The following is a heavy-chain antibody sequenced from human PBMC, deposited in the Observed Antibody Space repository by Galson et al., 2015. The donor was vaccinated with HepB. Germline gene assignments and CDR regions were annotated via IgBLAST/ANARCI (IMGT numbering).Heavy chain of an antibody. Sequence: SLRLSCAASGFTFSSYGMHWVRQAPGKGLEWVAGISYDGSEKYYVDSVKGRFTISRDSSKNALYLQMNSLRAEDTAVYYCARGYYSDSSGYYPTFDCWGQGTLVTVSS. CDR3: ARGYYSDSSGYYPTFDC. D-gene: IGHD3-22*01. V-gene: IGHV3-30*03. J-gene: IGHJ4*02. CDR1: GFTFSSYG. CDR2: ISYDGSEK.